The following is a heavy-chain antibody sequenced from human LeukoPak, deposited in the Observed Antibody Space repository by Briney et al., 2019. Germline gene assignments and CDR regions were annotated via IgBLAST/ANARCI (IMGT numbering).Heavy chain of an antibody. D-gene: IGHD3-10*01. V-gene: IGHV1-69*04. J-gene: IGHJ4*02. CDR2: IIPTLGIA. CDR3: ARDADYGSGSSFDY. Sequence: GASVKVSCKASGGTFSSYAISWVRQAPGRGLEWMGRIIPTLGIANYAQKFQGRVTITADKSTSTAYMELSSLRSEDTAVYYCARDADYGSGSSFDYWGQGTLVTVSS. CDR1: GGTFSSYA.